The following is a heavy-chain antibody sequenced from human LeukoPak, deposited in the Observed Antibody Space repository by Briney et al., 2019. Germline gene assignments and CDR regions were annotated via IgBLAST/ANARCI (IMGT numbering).Heavy chain of an antibody. Sequence: GTPLRLSCVASGLTFTNYGFHWVRQAPGKGLEWVAIIYSGGGNTKYYAESLKDRFTISRDDSKDTVYLQMKRMRVEDTAVYYCVVILVPGGVWHFDLWGRGTLVTVSS. CDR1: GLTFTNYG. J-gene: IGHJ2*01. V-gene: IGHV3-33*03. D-gene: IGHD2-2*01. CDR3: VVILVPGGVWHFDL. CDR2: IYSGGGNTK.